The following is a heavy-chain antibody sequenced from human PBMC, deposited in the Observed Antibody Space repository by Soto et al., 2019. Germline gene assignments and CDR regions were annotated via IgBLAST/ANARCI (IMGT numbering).Heavy chain of an antibody. V-gene: IGHV1-3*01. J-gene: IGHJ3*02. Sequence: GPSVKVSCKASGYTFTSYAMHWVRQAPGQRLEWMGWINAGNGNTKYSQKFQERVTITRDMSTSTAYMELSSLRSEDTAVYYCAAHYYYGSGSYYNPPGAFDIWGQGTMVTV. CDR2: INAGNGNT. D-gene: IGHD3-10*01. CDR1: GYTFTSYA. CDR3: AAHYYYGSGSYYNPPGAFDI.